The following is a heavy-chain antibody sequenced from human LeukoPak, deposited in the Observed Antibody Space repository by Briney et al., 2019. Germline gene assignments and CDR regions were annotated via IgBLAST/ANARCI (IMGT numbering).Heavy chain of an antibody. CDR3: ARSRGAGPRAYFDY. D-gene: IGHD6-19*01. CDR1: GFTFSDEY. CDR2: ISNSGSYT. V-gene: IGHV3-11*03. J-gene: IGHJ4*02. Sequence: PGGSLRLSCAASGFTFSDEYMSWIRQAPGKGLEWVSYISNSGSYTNYADSVKGRFTISRDNAKNSLYLQMNSLRAEDTAVYYCARSRGAGPRAYFDYWGQGTLIPVSS.